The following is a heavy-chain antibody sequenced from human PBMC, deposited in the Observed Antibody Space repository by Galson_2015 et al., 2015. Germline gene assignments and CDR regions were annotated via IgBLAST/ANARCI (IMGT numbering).Heavy chain of an antibody. CDR2: IYYSGST. V-gene: IGHV4-59*01. CDR1: GGSISSYY. Sequence: ETLSLTCTVSGGSISSYYWSWIRQPPGKGLEWIGYIYYSGSTNYNPSLKSRVTISVDTSKNQFSLKLSSVTAADTAVYYCARVFCTGGVCHNDYWGQGTLVTVSS. CDR3: ARVFCTGGVCHNDY. D-gene: IGHD2-8*02. J-gene: IGHJ4*02.